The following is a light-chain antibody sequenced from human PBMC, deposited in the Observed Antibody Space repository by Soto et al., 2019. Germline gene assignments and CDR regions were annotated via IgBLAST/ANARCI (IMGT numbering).Light chain of an antibody. CDR2: EAS. CDR3: QQYNNFPYT. V-gene: IGKV1-5*03. CDR1: QSTSSR. Sequence: IQMTQCPSTLSASVGDGATIAGRASQSTSSRLAWYQHKPGKAPKLLVYEASSLESGVPSRFSGSGSGTEFTLTISSLQPDDFATYYCQQYNNFPYTFGRGTKLEIK. J-gene: IGKJ2*01.